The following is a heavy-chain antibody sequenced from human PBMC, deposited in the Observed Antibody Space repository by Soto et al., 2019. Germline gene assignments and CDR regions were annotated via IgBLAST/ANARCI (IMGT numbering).Heavy chain of an antibody. CDR2: VSFDGSNK. J-gene: IGHJ6*02. D-gene: IGHD6-19*01. V-gene: IGHV3-30-3*01. CDR3: AGLPGPLVAVLYIYPLDGREALSDVDV. CDR1: GFTFNYYP. Sequence: QMQLVESGGGVVQPGGSLRLSCAASGFTFNYYPMHWVRQAPGKGLEWVAVVSFDGSNKYYADSVKGRFTISKDNSKNTLYLQMISLRRADTVVYYCAGLPGPLVAVLYIYPLDGREALSDVDVWGQGTTVTVSS.